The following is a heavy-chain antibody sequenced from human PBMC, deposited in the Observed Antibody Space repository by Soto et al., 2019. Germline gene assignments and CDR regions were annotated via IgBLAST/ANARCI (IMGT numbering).Heavy chain of an antibody. CDR1: GYTFRNYA. J-gene: IGHJ6*02. CDR3: ARDGPIYDILSARYFYGMDV. Sequence: GASVKVSCKANGYTFRNYAMHWVRQAPGQGLELMGWINGGNGNTKYSQKFQGRVTITRDTSASTAYMELSSLRSEDTAVYYCARDGPIYDILSARYFYGMDVWGQGTTVTVSS. D-gene: IGHD3-9*01. CDR2: INGGNGNT. V-gene: IGHV1-3*01.